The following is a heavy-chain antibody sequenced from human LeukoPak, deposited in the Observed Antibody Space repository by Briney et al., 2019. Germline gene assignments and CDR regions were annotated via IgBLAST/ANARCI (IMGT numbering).Heavy chain of an antibody. V-gene: IGHV4-59*08. CDR3: ARGVDEPLDY. CDR2: IYYTGST. Sequence: SETLSLTCSVSGGTISDYYWSWIRQPPGRGLEWLGYIYYTGSTDYNPSLKSRVTISVDTSKSQISLRLTSVTAADTAVYYCARGVDEPLDYWGQGTLVTVSS. CDR1: GGTISDYY. J-gene: IGHJ4*02.